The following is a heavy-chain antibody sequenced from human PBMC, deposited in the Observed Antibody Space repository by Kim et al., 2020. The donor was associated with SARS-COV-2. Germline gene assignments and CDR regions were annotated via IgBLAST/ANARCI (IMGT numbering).Heavy chain of an antibody. V-gene: IGHV3-53*01. Sequence: DSVKGRFTISRDSSKNTLYLQMNSLRAEDTAVYYCARDPYGGNPHWYFDLWGRGTLVTVSS. D-gene: IGHD2-15*01. CDR3: ARDPYGGNPHWYFDL. J-gene: IGHJ2*01.